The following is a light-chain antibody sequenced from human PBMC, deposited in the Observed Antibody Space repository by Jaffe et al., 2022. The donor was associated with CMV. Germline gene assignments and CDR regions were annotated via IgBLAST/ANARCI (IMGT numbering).Light chain of an antibody. CDR2: QVS. V-gene: IGKV2-30*02. CDR3: MQGTHWPLYT. Sequence: DVVMTQSPLSLTVTLGQPASISCRSSQSLVHSSGNTYLNWFQQRPGQSPRRLIYQVSNRDSGVPDRFSGSGSGTDFTLEISRVEAEDVGVYYCMQGTHWPLYTFGQGTKLEIK. J-gene: IGKJ2*01. CDR1: QSLVHSSGNTY.